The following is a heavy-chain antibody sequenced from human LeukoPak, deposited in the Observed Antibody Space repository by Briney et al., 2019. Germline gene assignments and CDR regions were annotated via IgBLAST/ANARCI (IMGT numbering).Heavy chain of an antibody. Sequence: PSETLSLTFTVLGSSLSSSGYYWGWIRQPPGKGLEWIGSIYYSGGTYYNPSLKSRVTISVDPSKNQFSLKLRTVTAADTAVYYCARLNVSWCYDYWAQGTLVTVSS. CDR2: IYYSGGT. CDR1: GSSLSSSGYY. CDR3: ARLNVSWCYDY. V-gene: IGHV4-39*01. J-gene: IGHJ4*02. D-gene: IGHD4/OR15-4a*01.